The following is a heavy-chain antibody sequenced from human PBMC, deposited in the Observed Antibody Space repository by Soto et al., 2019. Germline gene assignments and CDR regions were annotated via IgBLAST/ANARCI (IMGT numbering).Heavy chain of an antibody. CDR2: INPSGGST. CDR3: ATPLEGMVATSRSNYYGRSV. J-gene: IGHJ6*02. V-gene: IGHV1-46*03. Sequence: ASVKVSCKASGYTFTSYYMHWVRQAPGQGLEGMGIINPSGGSTSYAQKFQGRVTMTRDTSTSTVYMELCSLRSEDTAVYYSATPLEGMVATSRSNYYGRSVCRQRTTCTASS. D-gene: IGHD5-12*01. CDR1: GYTFTSYY.